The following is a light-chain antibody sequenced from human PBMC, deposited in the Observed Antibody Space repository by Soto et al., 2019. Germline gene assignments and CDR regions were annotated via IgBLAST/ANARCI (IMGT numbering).Light chain of an antibody. Sequence: EIVFTQSPATLCFYPWEIATLSCRACQSVSSYLAWYQQKPGQAPRLLIYGASTRATGIPARFSGSGSGTEFILTISSLQSEDFAVYYCQQYSKWPLTFGGGAKVDIK. CDR3: QQYSKWPLT. CDR1: QSVSSY. CDR2: GAS. V-gene: IGKV3-15*01. J-gene: IGKJ4*01.